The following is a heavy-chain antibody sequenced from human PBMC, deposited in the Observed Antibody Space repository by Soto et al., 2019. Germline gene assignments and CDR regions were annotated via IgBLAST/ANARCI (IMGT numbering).Heavy chain of an antibody. Sequence: TGGSLRLSCAASGFTFSNAWMSWVRQAPGKGLEWVGRIKSKTDGGTTDYAAPVKGRFTISRDDSKNTLYLQMNSLKTEDTAVYYCTTDRSYDSSGYPIDYWGQGTLVTVSS. CDR3: TTDRSYDSSGYPIDY. J-gene: IGHJ4*02. V-gene: IGHV3-15*01. CDR1: GFTFSNAW. CDR2: IKSKTDGGTT. D-gene: IGHD3-22*01.